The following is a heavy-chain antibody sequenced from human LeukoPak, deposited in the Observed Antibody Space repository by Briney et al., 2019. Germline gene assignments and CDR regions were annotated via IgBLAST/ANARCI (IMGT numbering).Heavy chain of an antibody. Sequence: PGGSLGLSCAASVFSFKSFTMHWVRQAPGKGLEWVAIISYDGSNKYYADSVKGRFSISRDNSKNSLYLQMNSLRAEDTAVYYCARDPRGYCSSTSCQMGWFDPWGQGTLVTVSS. V-gene: IGHV3-30-3*01. J-gene: IGHJ5*02. D-gene: IGHD2-2*01. CDR3: ARDPRGYCSSTSCQMGWFDP. CDR2: ISYDGSNK. CDR1: VFSFKSFT.